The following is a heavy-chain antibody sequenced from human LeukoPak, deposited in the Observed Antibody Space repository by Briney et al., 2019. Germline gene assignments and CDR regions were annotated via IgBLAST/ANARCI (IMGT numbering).Heavy chain of an antibody. D-gene: IGHD1-26*01. CDR2: IYTSGST. CDR3: ARYYQGGFDP. J-gene: IGHJ5*02. V-gene: IGHV4-61*02. CDR1: GGTISSGSYY. Sequence: SQTLSLTCTVSGGTISSGSYYWSWLRQPAGMGLEWIGRIYTSGSTNYNPSLKSGVTISVDTSKNQFSMKVSAVTAADTAVYYCARYYQGGFDPWGQGTLVTVSS.